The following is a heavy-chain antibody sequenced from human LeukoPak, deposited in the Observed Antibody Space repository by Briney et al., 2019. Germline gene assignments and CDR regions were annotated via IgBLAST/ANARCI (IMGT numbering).Heavy chain of an antibody. CDR2: IIPIFGTA. D-gene: IGHD4-11*01. V-gene: IGHV1-69*05. CDR3: ASPRPYSNYLDV. J-gene: IGHJ6*03. Sequence: SVKVSCKASGGTFSSYAISWVRQAPGQGLEWMGGIIPIFGTANYAQKFQGRVTITTDESTSTAYMELSSLRSEDTAVYYCASPRPYSNYLDVWGKGTTVTVSS. CDR1: GGTFSSYA.